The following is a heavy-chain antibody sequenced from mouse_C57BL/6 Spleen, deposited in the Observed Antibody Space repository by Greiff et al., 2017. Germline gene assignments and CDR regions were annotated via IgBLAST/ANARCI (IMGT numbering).Heavy chain of an antibody. J-gene: IGHJ2*01. CDR3: ARSGWDHFDY. D-gene: IGHD3-1*01. Sequence: QVQLQQPGAELVMPGASVKLSCKASGYTFTSYWMHWVKQRPGQGLEWIGEIDPSDSYTNYNQKFKGKSTLTVDKSSSTAYMQLSSLTSEDSAVYYCARSGWDHFDYWGQGTTLTGAS. CDR2: IDPSDSYT. V-gene: IGHV1-69*01. CDR1: GYTFTSYW.